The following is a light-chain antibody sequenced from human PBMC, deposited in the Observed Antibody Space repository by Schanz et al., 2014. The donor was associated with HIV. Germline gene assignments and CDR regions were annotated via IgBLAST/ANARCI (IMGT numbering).Light chain of an antibody. CDR3: SSYAGSNNFGV. CDR2: EGT. J-gene: IGLJ3*02. V-gene: IGLV2-8*01. Sequence: QSALPQPASVSGSPGQSITISCTGTSSDVGGYNLVSWYQHHPDKAPKLIIYEGTKRPSGVPDRFSGSKSGNTASLTVSGLQAEDEADYYCSSYAGSNNFGVFRRGTKLPVL. CDR1: SSDVGGYNL.